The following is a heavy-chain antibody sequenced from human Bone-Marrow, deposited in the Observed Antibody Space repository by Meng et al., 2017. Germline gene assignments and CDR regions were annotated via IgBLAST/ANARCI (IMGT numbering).Heavy chain of an antibody. Sequence: QLGQLGALWKKPGAVVMGTCKASGYIFTNYDLNWVRPAAGQGPECMGWLNPRTGNTGYAQKFQGRVTLTRDTSRSTAYMELSSLTSDDTAIYYCARDYGGNSGRFDPWGQGTLVTVSS. V-gene: IGHV1-8*01. CDR2: LNPRTGNT. D-gene: IGHD4-23*01. CDR1: GYIFTNYD. CDR3: ARDYGGNSGRFDP. J-gene: IGHJ5*02.